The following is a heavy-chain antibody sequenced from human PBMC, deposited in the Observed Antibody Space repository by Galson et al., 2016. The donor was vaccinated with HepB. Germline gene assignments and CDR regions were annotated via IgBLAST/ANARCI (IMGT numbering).Heavy chain of an antibody. V-gene: IGHV3-49*03. J-gene: IGHJ3*01. Sequence: SLRLSCAASGFIFGDYTMTWIRQAPGKGLEWLGFIRSNTYGGTAEYAASVRARFTLSRDDSENIAYLQMNSLKSDDTAVYLCLRGGAGTNAFDLRGRGTLVIVSS. CDR3: LRGGAGTNAFDL. D-gene: IGHD1-26*01. CDR2: IRSNTYGGTA. CDR1: GFIFGDYT.